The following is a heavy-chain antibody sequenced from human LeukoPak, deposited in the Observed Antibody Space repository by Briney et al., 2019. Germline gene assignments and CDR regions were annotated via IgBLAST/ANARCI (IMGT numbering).Heavy chain of an antibody. D-gene: IGHD4-17*01. CDR1: GYTFTNYH. Sequence: ASVKVSCKASGYTFTNYHMNWVRQAPGQGLEWMGIINPSGGSTTNAQKFQGRVIMTRDMSTSTVYMELSSLRSEDTAVYFCARYGHSPFFDYWGQGTLVTVSS. J-gene: IGHJ4*02. CDR2: INPSGGST. CDR3: ARYGHSPFFDY. V-gene: IGHV1-46*01.